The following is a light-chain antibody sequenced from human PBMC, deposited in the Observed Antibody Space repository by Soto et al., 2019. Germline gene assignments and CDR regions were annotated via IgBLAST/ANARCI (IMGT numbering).Light chain of an antibody. V-gene: IGKV3-11*01. Sequence: EIVLTQSPATLSLYPGERATLSCRASLSVGTYFAWYQQKPGQAPRLLIYDSSNKATGIPARFSGSGSGTDITLTISSLEPEDFAVYYCQQRSDWPSTFGGGTKVEIK. CDR1: LSVGTY. CDR2: DSS. J-gene: IGKJ4*01. CDR3: QQRSDWPST.